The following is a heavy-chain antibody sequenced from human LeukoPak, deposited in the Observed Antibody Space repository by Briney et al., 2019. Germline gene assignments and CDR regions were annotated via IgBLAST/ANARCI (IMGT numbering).Heavy chain of an antibody. D-gene: IGHD6-19*01. CDR2: ISGSGGST. J-gene: IGHJ4*02. V-gene: IGHV3-23*01. CDR1: EFTFSRYA. Sequence: GGSLRLSCAASEFTFSRYAMSWVRQFPGKGLEWVSAISGSGGSTYYADSVRGRFTISRDNSKNTLHLQMDSLRAEDTAVYFCAKGPLIEVAGTTWDYWGQGTLVTVSS. CDR3: AKGPLIEVAGTTWDY.